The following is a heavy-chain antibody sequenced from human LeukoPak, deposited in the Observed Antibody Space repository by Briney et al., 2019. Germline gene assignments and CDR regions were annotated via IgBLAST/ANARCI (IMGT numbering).Heavy chain of an antibody. Sequence: ASVKVSCKASGYTFTGYYMHWVRQAPGQGLEWMGWINPNSGGTNYAQKFQGRVTMTRDTSIRTAYMELSRLRSDDTAVYYCAVDSSGYYPGPADYWGQGTLVTVSS. CDR3: AVDSSGYYPGPADY. D-gene: IGHD3-22*01. V-gene: IGHV1-2*02. CDR1: GYTFTGYY. J-gene: IGHJ4*02. CDR2: INPNSGGT.